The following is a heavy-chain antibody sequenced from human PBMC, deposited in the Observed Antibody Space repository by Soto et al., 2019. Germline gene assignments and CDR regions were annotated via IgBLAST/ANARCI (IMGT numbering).Heavy chain of an antibody. Sequence: SETLSLTCTFSVGSVTIPNYYCAWFRQSPGKGLEWIASMYYGGTTYYNPSLKSRVSIFVDTSTNQFSLNLTSVTAADSSMYYCVRNGRLKLRPFEYWGQGTLVNVSS. D-gene: IGHD1-26*01. CDR2: MYYGGTT. J-gene: IGHJ4*02. CDR3: VRNGRLKLRPFEY. V-gene: IGHV4-39*01. CDR1: VGSVTIPNYY.